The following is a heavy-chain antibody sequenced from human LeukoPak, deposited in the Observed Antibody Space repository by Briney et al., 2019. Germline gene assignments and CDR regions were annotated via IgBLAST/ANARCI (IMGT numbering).Heavy chain of an antibody. CDR3: TIGARHSWSLP. V-gene: IGHV3-15*01. D-gene: IGHD6-13*01. J-gene: IGHJ4*02. CDR1: GFTFSNAW. Sequence: GGSLRLSCAASGFTFSNAWMSWVRQAPGKGPEWVGRIKSKTDGGTTGYAAPVKGRFTISREDSENTLYLQMNSLRTEDSAVYYCTIGARHSWSLPWGQGTLVTVSS. CDR2: IKSKTDGGTT.